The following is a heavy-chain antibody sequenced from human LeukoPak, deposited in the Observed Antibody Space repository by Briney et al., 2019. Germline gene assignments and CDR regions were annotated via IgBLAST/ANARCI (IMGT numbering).Heavy chain of an antibody. J-gene: IGHJ5*02. Sequence: GGSLRLSCAASGFSFRTYAMSWVRQAPGKGPEWVSAISDNSGRTYYADSVKGRFTISRDNSKNTLFVQMNSLRAEDTAVYYCARDYDSSWHSWGQGTLVTVSS. CDR3: ARDYDSSWHS. D-gene: IGHD3-22*01. CDR1: GFSFRTYA. V-gene: IGHV3-23*01. CDR2: ISDNSGRT.